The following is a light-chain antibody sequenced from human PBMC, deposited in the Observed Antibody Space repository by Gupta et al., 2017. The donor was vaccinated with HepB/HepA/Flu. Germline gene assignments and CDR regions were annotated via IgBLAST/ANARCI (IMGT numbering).Light chain of an antibody. Sequence: EIVMTQSPATLSVSPGERATLSCRASQSVAINLAWYQQKPGQAPRLLIYGASTRATGIPGRFSGSGSGTEFTLTLSSLQSEDFAVYYCQQCNNWPLTFGGGTKVEIK. V-gene: IGKV3-15*01. J-gene: IGKJ4*01. CDR1: QSVAIN. CDR3: QQCNNWPLT. CDR2: GAS.